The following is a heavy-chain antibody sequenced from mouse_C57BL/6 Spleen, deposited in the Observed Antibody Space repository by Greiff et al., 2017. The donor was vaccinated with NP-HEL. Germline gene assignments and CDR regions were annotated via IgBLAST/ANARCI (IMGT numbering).Heavy chain of an antibody. CDR2: IYPGSGST. CDR1: GYTFTSYW. CDR3: ARDTTVVAKGYYFDY. Sequence: QVQLQQPGAELVKPGASVKMSCKASGYTFTSYWITWVKQRPGQGLEWIGDIYPGSGSTNYNEKFKSKATLTVDTSSSTAYMQLSSLTSEDSAVYYCARDTTVVAKGYYFDYWGQGTTLTVSS. J-gene: IGHJ2*01. D-gene: IGHD1-1*01. V-gene: IGHV1-55*01.